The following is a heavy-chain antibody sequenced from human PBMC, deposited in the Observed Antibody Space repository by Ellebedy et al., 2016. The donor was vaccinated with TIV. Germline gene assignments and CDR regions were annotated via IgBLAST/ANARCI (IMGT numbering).Heavy chain of an antibody. CDR2: IDPSDSYT. J-gene: IGHJ4*02. V-gene: IGHV5-10-1*01. D-gene: IGHD6-13*01. CDR1: GYSFTSYW. Sequence: GESLKISCKGSGYSFTSYWISWVRQMPGKGLEWMGRIDPSDSYTNYSPSFQGHVTISVDKSISTAYLQWSSLKASDSAMYYCARHGSSWYEDYWGQGTLVTVSS. CDR3: ARHGSSWYEDY.